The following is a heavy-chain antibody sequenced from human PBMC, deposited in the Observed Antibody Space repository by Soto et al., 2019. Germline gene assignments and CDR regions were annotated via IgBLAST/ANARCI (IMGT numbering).Heavy chain of an antibody. CDR1: GFTFSSYA. CDR3: ARAEIKPLGYRSGGSCSLDY. V-gene: IGHV3-23*01. D-gene: IGHD2-15*01. Sequence: EVRLLESGGGLVQPGGSLRLSCAASGFTFSSYAMSWVRQAPGKGLEWVSAISGSGGSTYYADSVKGRFTISRDNSKNTLYLQMNSLRAEDTAVYYCARAEIKPLGYRSGGSCSLDYWGQGTLVTVSS. J-gene: IGHJ4*02. CDR2: ISGSGGST.